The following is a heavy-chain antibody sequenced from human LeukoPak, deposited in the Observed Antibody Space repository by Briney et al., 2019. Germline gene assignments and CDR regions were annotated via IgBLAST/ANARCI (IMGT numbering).Heavy chain of an antibody. CDR3: ARVSVAGTGPDY. D-gene: IGHD6-13*01. CDR1: GGSASSSNYY. Sequence: SETLSLTCTVSGGSASSSNYYWSWIRQPPGWGLGWVGFFSYNVHSDYNPSLKSRVTISIDTSKNQFSLRLSSVTAADTAIYYCARVSVAGTGPDYWGQGTLVTVSS. J-gene: IGHJ4*02. V-gene: IGHV4-61*01. CDR2: FSYNVHS.